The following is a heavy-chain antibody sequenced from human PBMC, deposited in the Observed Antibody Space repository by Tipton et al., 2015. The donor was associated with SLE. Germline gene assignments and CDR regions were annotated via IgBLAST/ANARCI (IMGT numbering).Heavy chain of an antibody. Sequence: LRLSCTVSGGSISSSSYYWGWIRQPPGRGLEWIGSIYYSGSGTTYYNPSLKSRVTISVDTSKNQFSLKLSSVTAADTALYYCARPGDYDYWGQGTLVTVSS. D-gene: IGHD3-10*01. V-gene: IGHV4-39*01. CDR3: ARPGDYDY. J-gene: IGHJ4*02. CDR1: GGSISSSSYY. CDR2: IYYSGSGTT.